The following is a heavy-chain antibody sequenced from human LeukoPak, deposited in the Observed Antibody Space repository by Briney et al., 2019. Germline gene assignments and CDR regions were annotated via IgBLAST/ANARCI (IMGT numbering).Heavy chain of an antibody. J-gene: IGHJ4*02. Sequence: GGSLRLSCAASGFTFSSYGMHWVRQAPGKGLEWVAVISYDGSNKYYADSVKGRFTISRDNSKNTLYLQMNSLRAEDTAVYYCAKGGTDGTTFDYWGQGTLVTVSS. V-gene: IGHV3-30*18. CDR1: GFTFSSYG. D-gene: IGHD1-7*01. CDR3: AKGGTDGTTFDY. CDR2: ISYDGSNK.